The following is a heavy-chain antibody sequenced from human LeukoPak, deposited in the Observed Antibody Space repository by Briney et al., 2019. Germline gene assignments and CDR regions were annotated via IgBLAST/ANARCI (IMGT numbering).Heavy chain of an antibody. CDR3: ARGGGAFDI. D-gene: IGHD4-23*01. Sequence: SETLSLTCAVYGGSFSGYYWSWIRQPPGKGLEWIGEINHSGSTNYNPPLKSRVTISVDTSKNQFSLKLSSVTAADTAVYYCARGGGAFDIWGQGTMVTVSS. J-gene: IGHJ3*02. CDR1: GGSFSGYY. V-gene: IGHV4-34*01. CDR2: INHSGST.